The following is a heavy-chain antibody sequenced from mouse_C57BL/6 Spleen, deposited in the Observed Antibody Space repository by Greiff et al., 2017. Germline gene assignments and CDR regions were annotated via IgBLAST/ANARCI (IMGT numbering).Heavy chain of an antibody. CDR3: ARNTRITTNAMDY. CDR2: FDPNSGGT. D-gene: IGHD1-1*01. CDR1: GYTFTSYW. V-gene: IGHV1-72*01. Sequence: QVQLQQPGAELVKPGASVKLSCKASGYTFTSYWMHWVKQRPGRGLEWIGRFDPNSGGTKYNEKFKSKATLTVDKPSSTAYMQLSSLTSEDSAVYYCARNTRITTNAMDYWGQGTSVTVSS. J-gene: IGHJ4*01.